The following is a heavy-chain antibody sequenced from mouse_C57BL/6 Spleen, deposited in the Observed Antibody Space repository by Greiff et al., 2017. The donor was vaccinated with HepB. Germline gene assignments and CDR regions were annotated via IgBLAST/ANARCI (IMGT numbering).Heavy chain of an antibody. V-gene: IGHV1-69*01. CDR3: ARGVSTYYYVDY. Sequence: QVQLQQPGAELVMPGASVKLSCKASGYTFTSYWMHWVKQRPGQGLEWIGEIDPSDSYTNYNQKFKGKSTLTVDKSSSTAYMQLSSLTSEDSAVYYCARGVSTYYYVDYWGQGTTLTVSS. CDR2: IDPSDSYT. CDR1: GYTFTSYW. J-gene: IGHJ2*01. D-gene: IGHD1-1*01.